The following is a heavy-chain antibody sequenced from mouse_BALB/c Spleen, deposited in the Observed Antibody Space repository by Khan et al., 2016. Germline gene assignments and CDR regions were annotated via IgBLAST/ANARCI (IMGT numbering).Heavy chain of an antibody. Sequence: QVQLQQPGAELARPGALVMLSCKASGYTFTSYWMQWVKQRPGQGLEWIGAIYPGDGDTRYTQKFKGKATLTADKSSSTAYMQLSSLASKDSAVYSWAIVVNDYWCQITTLTITS. V-gene: IGHV1-87*01. J-gene: IGHJ2*01. CDR2: IYPGDGDT. CDR1: GYTFTSYW. CDR3: AIVVNDY. D-gene: IGHD1-3*01.